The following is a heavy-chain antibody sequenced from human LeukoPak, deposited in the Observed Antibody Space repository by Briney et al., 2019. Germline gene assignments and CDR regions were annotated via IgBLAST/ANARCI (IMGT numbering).Heavy chain of an antibody. D-gene: IGHD7-27*01. J-gene: IGHJ4*02. V-gene: IGHV3-7*01. Sequence: GALRLSCAASGFTLSGYWMNWVRQAPGKGLEWVANINLGGSAKLYVDSVKGRFTISRDDAKNSLDLQMNSLKVEDTAVYYCAAWGKYNYWGQGTLVTVSS. CDR1: GFTLSGYW. CDR3: AAWGKYNY. CDR2: INLGGSAK.